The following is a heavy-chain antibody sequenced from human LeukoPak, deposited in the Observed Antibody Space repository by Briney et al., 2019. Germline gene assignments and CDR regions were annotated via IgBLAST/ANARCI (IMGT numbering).Heavy chain of an antibody. CDR1: GGTISSYA. CDR2: IIPIFGTA. V-gene: IGHV1-69*01. Sequence: ASVKVSCKASGGTISSYAISWVRQAPGQGLEWMGGIIPIFGTANYAQKFQGRVTITADESTSTAYMELSSLRSEDTAVYYCARDGGVGATIMNYWGQGTLVTVSS. J-gene: IGHJ4*02. CDR3: ARDGGVGATIMNY. D-gene: IGHD1-26*01.